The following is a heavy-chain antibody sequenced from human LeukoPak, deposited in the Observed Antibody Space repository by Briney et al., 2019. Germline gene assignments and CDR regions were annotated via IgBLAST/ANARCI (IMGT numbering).Heavy chain of an antibody. J-gene: IGHJ4*02. CDR3: AGSIAAARGVFDY. Sequence: SETLSLTCTVSRGSISSSSYYWGWIRQPPGKGLEWIGSIYYSGSTYYNPSLKSRVTISVDTSKNQFSLKLSSVTAADTAVYYCAGSIAAARGVFDYWGQGTLVTVSS. D-gene: IGHD6-13*01. CDR1: RGSISSSSYY. V-gene: IGHV4-39*01. CDR2: IYYSGST.